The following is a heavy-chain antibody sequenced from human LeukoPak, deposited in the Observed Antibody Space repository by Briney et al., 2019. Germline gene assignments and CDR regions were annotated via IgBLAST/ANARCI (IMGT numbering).Heavy chain of an antibody. CDR1: GYNFTPYL. V-gene: IGHV5-51*01. CDR3: AGLPSGHYYYISV. CDR2: TFAGYSYT. J-gene: IGHJ6*03. Sequence: GESLKFSCQSSGYNFTPYLSVWVRQMPAKGIEWMGITFAGYSYTIYSPSFQGQFTISADKSISTAYLQWSSLKASDTAFYYCAGLPSGHYYYISVWGKGTTVTVSS. D-gene: IGHD3-10*01.